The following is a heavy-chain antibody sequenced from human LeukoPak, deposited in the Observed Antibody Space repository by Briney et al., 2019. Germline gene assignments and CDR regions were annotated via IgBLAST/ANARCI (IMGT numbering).Heavy chain of an antibody. D-gene: IGHD7-27*01. CDR2: IYFSVST. CDR1: GGSIRTNSED. J-gene: IGHJ5*02. V-gene: IGHV4-39*01. Sequence: SETLSLTCTVSGGSIRTNSEDWGWLRQAGGKGLEWIGSIYFSVSTYNNPSLKSRVTMSVDTSDNKFSLKLSSVTAADTAIYYCARHGDPNWFDPWGQGTLVTVSS. CDR3: ARHGDPNWFDP.